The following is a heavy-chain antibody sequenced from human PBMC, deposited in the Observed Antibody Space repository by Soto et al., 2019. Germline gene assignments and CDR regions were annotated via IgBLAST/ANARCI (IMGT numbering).Heavy chain of an antibody. J-gene: IGHJ4*02. CDR1: GYSFTSYW. Sequence: GESLKIACKGSGYSFTSYWIGWGRQMPGKGLEWMGIIYPGDSDTRYSPSFQGQVTISADKSISTAYLQWSSLKASDTAMYYCATSPTVAGFDYWGQGTLVTVSS. CDR2: IYPGDSDT. V-gene: IGHV5-51*03. CDR3: ATSPTVAGFDY. D-gene: IGHD6-19*01.